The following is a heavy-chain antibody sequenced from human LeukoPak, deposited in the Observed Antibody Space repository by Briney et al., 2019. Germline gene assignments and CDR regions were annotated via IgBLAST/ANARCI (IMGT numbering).Heavy chain of an antibody. D-gene: IGHD5-18*01. CDR2: IMKDGTEK. J-gene: IGHJ4*02. CDR1: RFSIKGDW. CDR3: ARDPSRGYTYGYGDL. V-gene: IGHV3-7*01. Sequence: GGSLRLSCAAARFSIKGDWMNWVRQAPGKGLEWVANIMKDGTEKYYVDSVKGRFTISRDNAKNSLYLQMNSLRAEDTAVYYCARDPSRGYTYGYGDLWGQGTLVTVSS.